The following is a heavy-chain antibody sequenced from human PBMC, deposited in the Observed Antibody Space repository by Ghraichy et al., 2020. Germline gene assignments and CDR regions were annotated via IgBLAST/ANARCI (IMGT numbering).Heavy chain of an antibody. D-gene: IGHD2-15*01. Sequence: ETLSLTCTVSGGSISSYYWSWIRQPPGKGLEWIGYIYYNGNTNYNSSLKSRVTISVDTSKNQFSLKVSSVTAEDTAVYYCARLYCSGGSCYDLGYFYYYMDVWGKGRTVTVSS. CDR2: IYYNGNT. CDR3: ARLYCSGGSCYDLGYFYYYMDV. CDR1: GGSISSYY. J-gene: IGHJ6*03. V-gene: IGHV4-59*12.